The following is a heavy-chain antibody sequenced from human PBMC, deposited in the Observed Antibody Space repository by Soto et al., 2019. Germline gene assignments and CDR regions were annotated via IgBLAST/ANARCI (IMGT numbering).Heavy chain of an antibody. Sequence: EAQLLESGGGLVRPGGSLRLSCVASGFTFSTYAMSWVRQAPGKGLEWVSALTPSGGETYYADSVQGRFTISRDNSMNALYMQMNSLRIEDTAVYYCAHPRGYGVFDAYDIWGQGTMVTVSS. J-gene: IGHJ3*02. CDR3: AHPRGYGVFDAYDI. D-gene: IGHD4-17*01. CDR2: LTPSGGET. CDR1: GFTFSTYA. V-gene: IGHV3-23*01.